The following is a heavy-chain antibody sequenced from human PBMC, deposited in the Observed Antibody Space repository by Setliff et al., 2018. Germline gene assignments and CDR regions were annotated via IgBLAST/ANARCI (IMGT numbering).Heavy chain of an antibody. CDR2: IKSYNGDT. J-gene: IGHJ4*02. Sequence: ASVKVSCKASGYTFTNYGISWVRQAPGQGLEWMGYIKSYNGDTYFARNLQGKLSMTTDASSSTAYMELTSLRSDDTAMYYCARDADHYDTDENPIFDYWGQGTLVTVSS. D-gene: IGHD3-9*01. V-gene: IGHV1-18*01. CDR3: ARDADHYDTDENPIFDY. CDR1: GYTFTNYG.